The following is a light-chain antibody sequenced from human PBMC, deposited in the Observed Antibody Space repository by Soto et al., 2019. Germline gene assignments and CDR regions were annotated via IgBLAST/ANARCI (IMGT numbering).Light chain of an antibody. Sequence: QSVLTQPPSVSGAPGQRVTISCTGSSSNIGAGYDVHWYQQPPESAPKLLIYGNTNRPSGVPDRFFGSKSGTSASLVITGLQAEDEADYYCHSYDSSLSDYVFGAGTQLTVL. CDR2: GNT. V-gene: IGLV1-40*01. CDR1: SSNIGAGYD. CDR3: HSYDSSLSDYV. J-gene: IGLJ1*01.